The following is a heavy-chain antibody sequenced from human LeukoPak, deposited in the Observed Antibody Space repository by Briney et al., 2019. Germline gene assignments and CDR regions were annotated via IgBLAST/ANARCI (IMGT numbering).Heavy chain of an antibody. CDR2: ISSSGSTI. Sequence: GGSLRLSCAASGFTFSSYEMNWVRQAPGKGLEWVSYISSSGSTIYYADSVKGRFTISRDNAKNSLYLQMNSLRAEDTAVYYCASTYGSGSYAYYYYMDVWGKGTTVTISS. V-gene: IGHV3-48*03. CDR3: ASTYGSGSYAYYYYMDV. D-gene: IGHD3-10*01. J-gene: IGHJ6*03. CDR1: GFTFSSYE.